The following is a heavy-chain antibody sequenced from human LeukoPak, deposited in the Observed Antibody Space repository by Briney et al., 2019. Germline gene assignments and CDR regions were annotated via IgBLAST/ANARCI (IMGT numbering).Heavy chain of an antibody. CDR2: INHSGST. CDR1: GGSFSGYY. J-gene: IGHJ6*03. Sequence: SETLSLTCAVYGGSFSGYYWSWIRQPPGKGLEWIGEINHSGSTNYNPSLKSRVTISVDTSKNQFSLKLSSVTAADTAVYYCASQVAARSSTNYYYYYYMDVWGKGTTVTVSS. V-gene: IGHV4-34*01. D-gene: IGHD6-6*01. CDR3: ASQVAARSSTNYYYYYYMDV.